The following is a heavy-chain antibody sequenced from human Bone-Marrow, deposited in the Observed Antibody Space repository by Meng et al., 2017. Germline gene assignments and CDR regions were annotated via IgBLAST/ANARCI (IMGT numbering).Heavy chain of an antibody. D-gene: IGHD3-10*01. CDR2: IYYSGST. J-gene: IGHJ6*02. CDR1: GGSISSSSYY. CDR3: ARDRVRGVTYYYYGMDV. Sequence: SETLSLTCTVSGGSISSSSYYWGWIRQPPGKGLEWIGSIYYSGSTYYNPSLKSRVTISVDTSKNQFSLKPSSVTAADTAVYYCARDRVRGVTYYYYGMDVWGQGTTVTVSS. V-gene: IGHV4-39*07.